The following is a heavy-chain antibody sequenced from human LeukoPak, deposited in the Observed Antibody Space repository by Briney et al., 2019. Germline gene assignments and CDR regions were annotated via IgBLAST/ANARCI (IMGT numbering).Heavy chain of an antibody. Sequence: GGSLRLSCAASGFTVSSNYMSWVRQAPGKGLEWVSVIYSGGSTYYADSVKGRFTISRDNSKNTLYLQMNSLRAEDTAVYYCARGRPMDTFDYWGQGTLVTVSS. CDR1: GFTVSSNY. CDR2: IYSGGST. D-gene: IGHD3/OR15-3a*01. V-gene: IGHV3-53*01. J-gene: IGHJ4*02. CDR3: ARGRPMDTFDY.